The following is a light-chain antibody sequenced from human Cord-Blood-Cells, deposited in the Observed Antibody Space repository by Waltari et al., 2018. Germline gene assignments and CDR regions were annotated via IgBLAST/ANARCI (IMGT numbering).Light chain of an antibody. CDR3: QSADSSGTHWV. CDR2: KDS. J-gene: IGLJ3*02. V-gene: IGLV3-25*03. Sequence: SYELTQPLSVPVSPGQTARLTCSGDALPKQYAYWYQQKPGQAPVLVIYKDSERPSGIPERFSGSSSGTTVTLTISGVQAEDEADYYCQSADSSGTHWVFGGGTKLTVL. CDR1: ALPKQY.